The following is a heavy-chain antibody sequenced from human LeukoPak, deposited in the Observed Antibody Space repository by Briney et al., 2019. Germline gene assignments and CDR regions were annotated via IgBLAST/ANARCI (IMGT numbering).Heavy chain of an antibody. CDR1: GGTFSSYA. J-gene: IGHJ4*02. CDR3: ARPYYYGSGSSSPFDY. D-gene: IGHD3-10*01. V-gene: IGHV1-69*04. Sequence: ASVKVSCKAPGGTFSSYAISWVRQAPGQGLEWMGRIIPILGIANYAQKFQGRVTITADKSTSTAYMELSSLRSEDTAVYYCARPYYYGSGSSSPFDYWGQGTLVTVSS. CDR2: IIPILGIA.